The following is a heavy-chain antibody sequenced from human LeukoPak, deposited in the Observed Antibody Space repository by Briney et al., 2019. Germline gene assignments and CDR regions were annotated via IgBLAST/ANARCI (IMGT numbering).Heavy chain of an antibody. V-gene: IGHV4-34*01. D-gene: IGHD3-22*01. J-gene: IGHJ4*02. CDR3: ARVGDTSDYFYYLDY. Sequence: SETLTLTCAVYGGSFSGYYWSWIRQPPGKGLEWIGEINHSGSTNYNPSLKSRVTMSVDKSKTQFSLKVTSVSAADTAMYYCARVGDTSDYFYYLDYWGQGILVTVSS. CDR2: INHSGST. CDR1: GGSFSGYY.